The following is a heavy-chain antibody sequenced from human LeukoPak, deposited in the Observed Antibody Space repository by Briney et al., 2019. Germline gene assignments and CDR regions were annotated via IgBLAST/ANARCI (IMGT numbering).Heavy chain of an antibody. CDR3: ASCLGGYFDRREGCDWFDP. J-gene: IGHJ5*02. V-gene: IGHV1-18*04. D-gene: IGHD3-9*01. CDR1: GYTFTSYG. Sequence: GASVKVSCKASGYTFTSYGISWVRQAPGQGLEWMGWISAYNGNTNYAQKLQGRVTMTTDTSTSTAYMELRSLRSDDTAVYYCASCLGGYFDRREGCDWFDPWGQGTLVTVSS. CDR2: ISAYNGNT.